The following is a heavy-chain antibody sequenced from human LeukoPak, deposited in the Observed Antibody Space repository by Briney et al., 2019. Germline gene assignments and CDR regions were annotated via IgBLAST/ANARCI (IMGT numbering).Heavy chain of an antibody. V-gene: IGHV3-11*05. CDR1: GFTFSDYY. CDR2: ISSSSSYT. J-gene: IGHJ4*02. Sequence: PGGSLRLSCAASGFTFSDYYMSWIRQAPGKGLEWVSCISSSSSYTNYADSVKGRFTISRDNAKNSLYLQMNSLRAEDTAVYFCARGFKAGLDYWGQGTLVPVSS. D-gene: IGHD6-13*01. CDR3: ARGFKAGLDY.